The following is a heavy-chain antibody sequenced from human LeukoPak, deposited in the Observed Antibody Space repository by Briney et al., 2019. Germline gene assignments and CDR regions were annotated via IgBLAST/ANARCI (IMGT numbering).Heavy chain of an antibody. D-gene: IGHD6-19*01. V-gene: IGHV3-33*01. CDR3: ARDHSSGWYSDYFDY. Sequence: GGSLRLSCAASGFTFSSYGMHWVRQAPGKGLEWVAVIWYDGSNKYYADSVKGRFTISRDNSKNTLYLQMYSLRAEDTAVYYCARDHSSGWYSDYFDYWGQGTLVTVSS. CDR1: GFTFSSYG. CDR2: IWYDGSNK. J-gene: IGHJ4*02.